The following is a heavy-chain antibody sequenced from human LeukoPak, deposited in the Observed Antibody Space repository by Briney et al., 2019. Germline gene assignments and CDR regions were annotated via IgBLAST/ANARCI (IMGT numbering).Heavy chain of an antibody. CDR1: GRSFSGHY. J-gene: IGHJ3*02. Sequence: PSETLSLTCAVYGRSFSGHYWSCIRQPPGKGLEWIGYIYYSGSTYYNPSLKSRVTISVDTSKNQFSLKLSSVTAADTAVYYCARESGIVVVTDDDAFDIWGQGTMVTVSS. V-gene: IGHV4-30-4*08. D-gene: IGHD2-21*02. CDR3: ARESGIVVVTDDDAFDI. CDR2: IYYSGST.